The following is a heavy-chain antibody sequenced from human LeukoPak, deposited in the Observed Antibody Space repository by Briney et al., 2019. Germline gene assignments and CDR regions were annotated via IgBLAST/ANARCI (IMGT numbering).Heavy chain of an antibody. CDR2: ISGSGGST. D-gene: IGHD5-24*01. V-gene: IGHV3-23*01. CDR1: GFTFNNFW. J-gene: IGHJ4*02. Sequence: GGSLRLSCAASGFTFNNFWMSWVRQAPGKGLEWVSAISGSGGSTYYADSVKGRFTISRDNSKNTLYLQMNSLRAEDTAVYYCAKDPLDGYNYVYWGQGTLVTVSS. CDR3: AKDPLDGYNYVY.